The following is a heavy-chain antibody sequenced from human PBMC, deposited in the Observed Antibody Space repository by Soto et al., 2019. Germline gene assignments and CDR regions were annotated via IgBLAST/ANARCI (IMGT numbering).Heavy chain of an antibody. D-gene: IGHD6-13*01. V-gene: IGHV3-66*01. CDR3: ARTSSSWYSYFDY. CDR1: GFTVSSNY. J-gene: IGHJ4*02. Sequence: EVQLVESGGGLVQPGGSLRLSCAASGFTVSSNYMSWVRQAPGKGLEWVSVIYSGGSTYYADSVKGRFTISRDNSKNTLYLQMNSLRAEDTAVYYCARTSSSWYSYFDYWGQGTLVTVSS. CDR2: IYSGGST.